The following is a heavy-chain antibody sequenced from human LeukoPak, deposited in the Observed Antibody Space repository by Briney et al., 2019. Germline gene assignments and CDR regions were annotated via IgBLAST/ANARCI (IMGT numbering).Heavy chain of an antibody. CDR3: AKGMGDQNYDY. CDR2: ISEGGDSA. V-gene: IGHV3-23*01. D-gene: IGHD3-16*01. J-gene: IGHJ4*02. Sequence: GGSLRLSCAASGFTFSRYSMTWVRQAPGKGLEWVSTISEGGDSAYYADSVRGRFTISKDNSRNTLYLQMNSLGAEDRAVYYCAKGMGDQNYDYWGRGTLVTVSS. CDR1: GFTFSRYS.